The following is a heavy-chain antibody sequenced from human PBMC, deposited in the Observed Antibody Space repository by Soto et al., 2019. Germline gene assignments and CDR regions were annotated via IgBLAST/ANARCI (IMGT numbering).Heavy chain of an antibody. CDR1: GYSFTSYW. Sequence: PGESLKISCKGSGYSFTSYWISWVRQMPGKGLEWMGRIDPSDSYTNYSPAFQGHVTSSADKSISTAYLQWSSLKASDTAMYYCARLGVAAAGTRYYYYGMDVWGQGTTVTVSS. D-gene: IGHD6-13*01. V-gene: IGHV5-10-1*01. CDR2: IDPSDSYT. CDR3: ARLGVAAAGTRYYYYGMDV. J-gene: IGHJ6*02.